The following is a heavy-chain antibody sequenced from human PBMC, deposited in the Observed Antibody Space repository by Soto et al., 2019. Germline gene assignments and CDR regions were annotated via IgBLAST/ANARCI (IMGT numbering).Heavy chain of an antibody. Sequence: QITLKASGPTLVKPTQTLTLTCTFSGFSLSTRGVGVGWIRQPPGKALEWLALIYWNDNKRYSPSLKIRLTLTKDTSKTQVVLTMTNMDPIDTATNSRAHTDTSGWYSDFACWGQGTLGTVSS. J-gene: IGHJ4*02. D-gene: IGHD6-19*01. CDR2: IYWNDNK. CDR1: GFSLSTRGVG. CDR3: AHTDTSGWYSDFAC. V-gene: IGHV2-5*01.